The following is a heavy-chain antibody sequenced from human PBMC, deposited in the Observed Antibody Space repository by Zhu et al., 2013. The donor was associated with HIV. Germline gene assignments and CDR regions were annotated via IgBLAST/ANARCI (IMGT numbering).Heavy chain of an antibody. CDR2: INPNSGGT. CDR1: GYTFTGYY. V-gene: IGHV1-2*02. J-gene: IGHJ4*02. CDR3: ARVRRFGPFPLPTQGLSPRVALDY. D-gene: IGHD3-10*01. Sequence: QVQLVQSGAEVRSWASVKVSCKASGYTFTGYYMHWVRQAPGQGLEWMGWINPNSGGTNYAQKFQGRVTMTRDTSISTAYMELSRLRSDDTAVYYCARVRRFGPFPLPTQGLSPRVALDYVGPGEPLVHRLL.